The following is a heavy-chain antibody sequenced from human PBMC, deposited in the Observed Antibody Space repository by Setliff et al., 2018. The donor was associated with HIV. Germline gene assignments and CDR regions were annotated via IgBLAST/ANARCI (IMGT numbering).Heavy chain of an antibody. CDR1: GFTFSDYY. V-gene: IGHV3-11*04. Sequence: GGSLRLSCAASGFTFSDYYMTWIRQAPGKGLVWVSYISPNGNSMYYADSVKGRVTISRDNAKNSLYLQMNSLRAEDTALYYCAKDIIPAGLFHDLWGQGTLVTVSS. CDR2: ISPNGNSM. D-gene: IGHD2-2*01. CDR3: AKDIIPAGLFHDL. J-gene: IGHJ5*02.